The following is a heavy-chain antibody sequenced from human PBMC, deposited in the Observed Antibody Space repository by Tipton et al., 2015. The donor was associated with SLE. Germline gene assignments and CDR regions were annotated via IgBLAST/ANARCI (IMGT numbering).Heavy chain of an antibody. CDR2: IYYSGST. CDR1: GGSFSSSSYY. J-gene: IGHJ4*02. V-gene: IGHV4-39*01. D-gene: IGHD3-16*01. CDR3: ARHGIGASGLGGY. Sequence: TLSLTCTVSGGSFSSSSYYLGWIRQPPGNGLGLIGRIYYSGSTYFNPSLKSRDTISVDTSQNQFSLKLSSVTAADTAVYYCARHGIGASGLGGYWGQGTLVTVSS.